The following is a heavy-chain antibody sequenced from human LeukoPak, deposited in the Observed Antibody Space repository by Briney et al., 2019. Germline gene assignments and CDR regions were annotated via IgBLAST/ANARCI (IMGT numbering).Heavy chain of an antibody. CDR3: ASLGYYYSGDY. Sequence: ASVKVSCKVSGYTLTELSMHWVRQAPGKGLEWMGGFDPEDGETIYAQKFQGRVTMTEDTSTDTAYMELSSVTAADTAVYYCASLGYYYSGDYWGQGALVTVSS. CDR1: GYTLTELS. D-gene: IGHD3-22*01. CDR2: FDPEDGET. V-gene: IGHV1-24*01. J-gene: IGHJ4*02.